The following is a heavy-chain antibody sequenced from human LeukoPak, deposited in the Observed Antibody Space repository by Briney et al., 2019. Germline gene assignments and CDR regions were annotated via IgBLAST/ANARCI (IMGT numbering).Heavy chain of an antibody. J-gene: IGHJ4*02. CDR3: AKAQWFGELLPGY. CDR1: GFTFSSYA. Sequence: GGSLRLSCAASGFTFSSYAMSWVRRAPGKGLEWVSAISGSGGSTYYADSVKGRFTISRDNSKNTLYLQMNSLRAEDTAVYYCAKAQWFGELLPGYWGQGTLVTVSS. CDR2: ISGSGGST. D-gene: IGHD3-10*01. V-gene: IGHV3-23*01.